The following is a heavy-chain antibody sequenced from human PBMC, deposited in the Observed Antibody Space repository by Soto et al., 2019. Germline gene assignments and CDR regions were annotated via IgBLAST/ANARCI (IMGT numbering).Heavy chain of an antibody. V-gene: IGHV4-4*02. CDR1: GGSISSSNW. Sequence: SETLSLTCAVSGGSISSSNWWSWVRQPPGKGLEWIGEIYHSGSTNYNPSLKSRVTISVGKSKNQFSLKLSSVTAADTAVYYCARSSTVTTVDYWGQGTLVTVSS. J-gene: IGHJ4*02. CDR2: IYHSGST. D-gene: IGHD4-17*01. CDR3: ARSSTVTTVDY.